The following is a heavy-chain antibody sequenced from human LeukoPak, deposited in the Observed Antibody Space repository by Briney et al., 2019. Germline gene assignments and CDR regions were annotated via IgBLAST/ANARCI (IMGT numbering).Heavy chain of an antibody. V-gene: IGHV3-7*01. CDR3: ARHRRETYNYYDSYYYYYMDV. CDR1: GFTFISYW. Sequence: GGSLRLSCAASGFTFISYWMSWVRQAPGKGLEWVANIKQDGSEKYYVDSVKGRFTISRDNAKNSLYLQMNSLRAEDTAVYYCARHRRETYNYYDSYYYYYMDVWGKGTTVTISS. CDR2: IKQDGSEK. J-gene: IGHJ6*03. D-gene: IGHD3-22*01.